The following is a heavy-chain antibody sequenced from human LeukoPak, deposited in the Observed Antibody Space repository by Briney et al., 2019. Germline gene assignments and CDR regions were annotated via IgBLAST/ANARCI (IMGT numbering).Heavy chain of an antibody. Sequence: GGSPRLSCAASGFTFSSYAMHWVRQAPGKGLEWVAVISYDGSNKYYADSVKGRFTISRDNSKNTLYLQMNSLRAEDTAVYYCATEDYWGQGTLVTVSS. J-gene: IGHJ4*02. CDR2: ISYDGSNK. CDR1: GFTFSSYA. V-gene: IGHV3-30-3*01. CDR3: ATEDY. D-gene: IGHD1-14*01.